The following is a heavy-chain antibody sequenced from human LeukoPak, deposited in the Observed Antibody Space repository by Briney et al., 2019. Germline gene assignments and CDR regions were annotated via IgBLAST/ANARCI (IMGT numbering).Heavy chain of an antibody. CDR1: GYTFTGYY. J-gene: IGHJ4*02. CDR2: IYPNSGGT. D-gene: IGHD6-19*01. Sequence: GASVKVSCKASGYTFTGYYMHWVRQAPGQGLEWMGWIYPNSGGTNYAQKFQGRVTMTRDTSISTAYMELSRLRSDDTAVYYCARKYSSGWNFDYWGQGTPVTVSS. V-gene: IGHV1-2*02. CDR3: ARKYSSGWNFDY.